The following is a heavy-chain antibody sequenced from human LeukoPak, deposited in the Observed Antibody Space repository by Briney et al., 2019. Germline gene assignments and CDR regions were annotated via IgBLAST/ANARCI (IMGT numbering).Heavy chain of an antibody. CDR3: ARERSGIAVAATV. CDR2: ISGSGGST. J-gene: IGHJ4*02. D-gene: IGHD6-13*01. V-gene: IGHV3-23*01. Sequence: GGSLRLSCAASGFTFSTYAMSWVRQAPGKGLEWVSAISGSGGSTYYADSVKGRFTISRDNSKNTLYLQRNGLRAEDTAVYYCARERSGIAVAATVWGQGTLVTVSS. CDR1: GFTFSTYA.